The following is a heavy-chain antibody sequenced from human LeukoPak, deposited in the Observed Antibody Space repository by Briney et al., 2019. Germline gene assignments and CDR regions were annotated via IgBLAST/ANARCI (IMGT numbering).Heavy chain of an antibody. CDR1: GYTLTELS. CDR3: ATGYSSSWLGCYYYMDV. J-gene: IGHJ6*03. CDR2: FDPEDGET. D-gene: IGHD6-13*01. Sequence: ASVKVSCKVSGYTLTELSMHWVRQAPGKGLEWMGGFDPEDGETVYAQKFQGRVTMTEDTSTDTAYMELSSLRSEDTAVYYCATGYSSSWLGCYYYMDVWGKGTTVTVSS. V-gene: IGHV1-24*01.